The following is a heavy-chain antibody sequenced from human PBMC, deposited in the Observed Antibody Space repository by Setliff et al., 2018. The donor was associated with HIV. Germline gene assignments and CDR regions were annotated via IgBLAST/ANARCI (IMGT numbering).Heavy chain of an antibody. V-gene: IGHV4-4*07. CDR2: IYDSGAT. J-gene: IGHJ5*02. Sequence: PSETLSLTCTVSGGSFNNYHWSWIRQPAGKGLEWIGRIYDSGATNYKPSLKSRVTMSIDKSNNRFSLYLTSVTAADTAIYYCARDRHYYGSGSYGPWGQGILVTVSS. CDR1: GGSFNNYH. CDR3: ARDRHYYGSGSYGP. D-gene: IGHD3-10*01.